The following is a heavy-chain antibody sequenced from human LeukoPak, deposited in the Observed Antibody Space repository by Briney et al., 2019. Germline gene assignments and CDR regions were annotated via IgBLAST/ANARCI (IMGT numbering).Heavy chain of an antibody. D-gene: IGHD5-24*01. CDR3: AKDGDGYKSYDY. V-gene: IGHV4-39*07. CDR1: GGSISSSSYY. J-gene: IGHJ4*02. CDR2: IYYSGST. Sequence: SETLSLTCTVSGGSISSSSYYWGWIRQPPGKGLEWIGSIYYSGSTYYNPSLKSRVTISVDTSKNQFSLKLSSVTAADTAVYYCAKDGDGYKSYDYWGQGTLVTVSS.